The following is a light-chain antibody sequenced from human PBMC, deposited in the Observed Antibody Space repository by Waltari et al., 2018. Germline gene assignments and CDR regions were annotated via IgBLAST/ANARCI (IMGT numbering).Light chain of an antibody. V-gene: IGLV2-14*03. CDR2: DVS. Sequence: QSALTQPASASGSPGQSITISCTGTSSDVGGYNYVSWYQQHPGKAPKFMIYDVSKRPSWVSDRFSGSKSGNTASLTISGLQAEDEADYYCCSYATRDSYVFGTGTKVTVL. CDR1: SSDVGGYNY. J-gene: IGLJ1*01. CDR3: CSYATRDSYV.